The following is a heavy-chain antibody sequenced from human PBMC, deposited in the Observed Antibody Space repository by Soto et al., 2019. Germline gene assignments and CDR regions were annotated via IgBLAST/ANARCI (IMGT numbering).Heavy chain of an antibody. J-gene: IGHJ4*02. CDR2: VSWNSGSI. CDR3: AKDLLGGTKGPFDY. Sequence: GGALSLSCAASGASFDDYDMHWVWHAQGKGMEWVSGVSWNSGSIDYADSVKGRVTISGDKSKNSLYLQMSSLRAEDTALYYCAKDLLGGTKGPFDYWGQGTLVTVSS. CDR1: GASFDDYD. V-gene: IGHV3-9*01. D-gene: IGHD1-26*01.